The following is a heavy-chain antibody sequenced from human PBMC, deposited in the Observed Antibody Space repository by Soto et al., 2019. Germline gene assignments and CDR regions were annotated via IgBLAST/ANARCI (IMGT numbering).Heavy chain of an antibody. V-gene: IGHV3-30-3*01. Sequence: SLRLSCAASGFTFSSYAMHWVRQAPGKGLEWVAVISYDGSNKYYADSVKGRFTISRDNSKNTLYLQMNSLRAEDTAVYYCARYAGMDVWGQGTTVTVSS. CDR2: ISYDGSNK. CDR3: ARYAGMDV. CDR1: GFTFSSYA. J-gene: IGHJ6*02. D-gene: IGHD2-8*01.